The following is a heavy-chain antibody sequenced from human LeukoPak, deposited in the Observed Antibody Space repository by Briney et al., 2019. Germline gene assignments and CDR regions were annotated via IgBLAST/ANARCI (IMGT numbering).Heavy chain of an antibody. J-gene: IGHJ4*02. CDR3: ARVQSQGGGLVVITTVFDY. V-gene: IGHV1-2*02. CDR2: INPNSGGT. Sequence: ASVKVSFKASGYTFTGYYMHWVRQAPGQGLEWMGWINPNSGGTNYAQKFQGRVTMTRDTSISTAYMELSRLRSDDTAVYYCARVQSQGGGLVVITTVFDYWGQGTLVTVSS. D-gene: IGHD3-22*01. CDR1: GYTFTGYY.